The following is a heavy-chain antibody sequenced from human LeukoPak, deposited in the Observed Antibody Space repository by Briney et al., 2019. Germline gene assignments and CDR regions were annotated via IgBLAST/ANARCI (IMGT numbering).Heavy chain of an antibody. CDR3: ARFGVPYGADV. D-gene: IGHD3-16*01. J-gene: IGHJ6*02. CDR2: IYSGGNT. CDR1: GFTISNNY. V-gene: IGHV3-53*01. Sequence: PGGSLRLSCAASGFTISNNYMNWVHQAPGKGLEWVSVIYSGGNTYYADSVKGRFTISRVDSKNTLYLQMNSLRAVGTAVYYCARFGVPYGADVWGQGTTVTVSS.